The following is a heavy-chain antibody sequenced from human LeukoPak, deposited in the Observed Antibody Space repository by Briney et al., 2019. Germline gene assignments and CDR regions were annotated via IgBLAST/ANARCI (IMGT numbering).Heavy chain of an antibody. CDR1: GYTFTGYY. CDR2: INPNSGGT. J-gene: IGHJ3*02. V-gene: IGHV1-2*06. D-gene: IGHD1-26*01. Sequence: ASVKVSCKASGYTFTGYYMHWVRQAPGQGLEWMGRINPNSGGTNYAQKFQGRVTMTRDTSISTAYMELSRLRSDDTAVYCCARDKYSGNDAFDIWGQGTMVTVSS. CDR3: ARDKYSGNDAFDI.